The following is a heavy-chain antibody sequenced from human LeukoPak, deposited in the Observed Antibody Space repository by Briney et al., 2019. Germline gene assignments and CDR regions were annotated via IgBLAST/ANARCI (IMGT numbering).Heavy chain of an antibody. V-gene: IGHV3-23*01. D-gene: IGHD7-27*01. CDR1: GFTFSSYA. CDR2: IGGSGVTT. Sequence: GGSLRLSCAASGFTFSSYAMSWVRQAPGKWMEWVSGIGGSGVTTHYADSVKGRLSISRDNSKNMLYLQMNSLRADDTAVYYCAREKLGIGRVFDYWGQGTLVTVSS. CDR3: AREKLGIGRVFDY. J-gene: IGHJ4*02.